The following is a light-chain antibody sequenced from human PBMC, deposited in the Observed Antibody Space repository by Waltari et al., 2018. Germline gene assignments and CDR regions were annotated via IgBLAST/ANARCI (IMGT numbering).Light chain of an antibody. CDR1: SPNIGTNT. CDR3: ATWDDSLDAWV. Sequence: QSVLTQPPSASATPGQRVIISCSGSSPNIGTNTVNWYQQLPGTAPKLLIYSNDQRPSGVPDRFSGSRSGTSASLAISGLQSEDETDYYCATWDDSLDAWVFGGGTKVTVL. V-gene: IGLV1-44*01. CDR2: SND. J-gene: IGLJ3*02.